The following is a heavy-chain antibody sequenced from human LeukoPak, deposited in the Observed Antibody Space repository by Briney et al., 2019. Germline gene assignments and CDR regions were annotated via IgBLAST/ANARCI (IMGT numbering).Heavy chain of an antibody. J-gene: IGHJ4*02. Sequence: GGPLRLSCAASGFTFSSYSMNWVRQAPGKGLEWVSYISSSSSTIYYADSVKGRFTISRDNAKNSLYLQMNSLRAEDTAVYYCARDYQPGYYGSGSYYRQAFDYWGQGTLVTVSS. D-gene: IGHD3-10*01. CDR1: GFTFSSYS. V-gene: IGHV3-48*01. CDR2: ISSSSSTI. CDR3: ARDYQPGYYGSGSYYRQAFDY.